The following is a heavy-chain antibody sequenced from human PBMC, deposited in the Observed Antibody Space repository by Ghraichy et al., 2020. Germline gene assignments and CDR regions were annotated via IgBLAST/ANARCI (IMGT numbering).Heavy chain of an antibody. V-gene: IGHV3-30*18. Sequence: GGSLRLSCAASGFTFSSYGMHWVRQAPGKGLEWVAVISYDGSNKYYADSVKGRFTISRDNSKNTLYLQMNSLRAEDTAVYYCAKDRDNWNYDYWGQGTLVTVSS. CDR1: GFTFSSYG. CDR2: ISYDGSNK. D-gene: IGHD1-7*01. J-gene: IGHJ4*02. CDR3: AKDRDNWNYDY.